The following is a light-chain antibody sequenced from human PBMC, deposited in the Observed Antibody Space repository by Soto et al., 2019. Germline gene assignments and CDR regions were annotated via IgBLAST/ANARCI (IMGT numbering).Light chain of an antibody. CDR2: GDS. CDR3: LHRNNWPPRFT. J-gene: IGKJ3*01. CDR1: QRIATS. Sequence: EIVLTQSPATLSLSPGERATLSCGASQRIATSLAWYQQKPGQAPRLLIYGDSTRAAGIPARFSDSGSGTDFTLTISGLETEDFAVYFCLHRNNWPPRFTFGPGTTVEVK. V-gene: IGKV3-11*01.